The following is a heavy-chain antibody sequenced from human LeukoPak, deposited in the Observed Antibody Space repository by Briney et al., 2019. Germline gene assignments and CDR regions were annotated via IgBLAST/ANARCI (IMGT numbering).Heavy chain of an antibody. CDR2: ISSSSSTI. Sequence: GSLRLSCAASGFTFSSYSMNWVRQAPGKGLEWVSYISSSSSTIYYADSVKGRFTISRDNAKNSLYLQMNSLRAEDTAVYYCARERDDYYDSSGYYWTNWGQGTLVTVSS. CDR3: ARERDDYYDSSGYYWTN. V-gene: IGHV3-48*04. CDR1: GFTFSSYS. J-gene: IGHJ4*02. D-gene: IGHD3-22*01.